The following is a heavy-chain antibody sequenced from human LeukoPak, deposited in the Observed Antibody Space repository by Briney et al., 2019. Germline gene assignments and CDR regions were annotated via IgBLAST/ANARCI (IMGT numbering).Heavy chain of an antibody. D-gene: IGHD6-13*01. CDR2: IYHSGST. V-gene: IGHV4-30-2*01. CDR3: ATAAAGTNWFDP. CDR1: GGSISSGGYS. Sequence: SQTLSLTCVVSGGSISSGGYSWSWIRQPPGKGLEWIGYIYHSGSTYYNPSLKSRVTISVDRSKNQFSLKLSSVTAADTAVYYCATAAAGTNWFDPWGQGTLVTVSS. J-gene: IGHJ5*02.